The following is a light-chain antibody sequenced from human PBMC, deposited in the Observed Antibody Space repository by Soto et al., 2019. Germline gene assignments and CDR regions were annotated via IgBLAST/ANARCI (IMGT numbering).Light chain of an antibody. V-gene: IGKV1-39*01. Sequence: DIQMTQSPSSLSASLGDRVTITCRASQSISSYLNWYQQTPGKAPKLLIYAASSFQSGVPSRFSGSGSGTDFTLTISSLQHEDFATYYCQQSYSTPPLTFGQGTKVDIK. CDR1: QSISSY. J-gene: IGKJ1*01. CDR3: QQSYSTPPLT. CDR2: AAS.